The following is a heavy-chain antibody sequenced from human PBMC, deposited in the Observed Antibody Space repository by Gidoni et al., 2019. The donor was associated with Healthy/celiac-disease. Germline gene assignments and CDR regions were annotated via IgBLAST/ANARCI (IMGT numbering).Heavy chain of an antibody. Sequence: QVQLVEFGGGVVQPGRSLRLACAASGFTFRSYAMHWVRQAPGKGLEWVAVISYDGSNKYYADSVKGRFTISRDNSKNTLYLQMNSLRAEDTAVYYCAKDLDIVVVPAALYGMDVWGQGTTVTVSS. CDR2: ISYDGSNK. D-gene: IGHD2-2*01. CDR3: AKDLDIVVVPAALYGMDV. V-gene: IGHV3-30*18. CDR1: GFTFRSYA. J-gene: IGHJ6*02.